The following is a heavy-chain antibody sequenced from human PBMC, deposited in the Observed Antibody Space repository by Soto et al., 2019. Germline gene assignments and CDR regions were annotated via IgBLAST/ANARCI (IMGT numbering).Heavy chain of an antibody. CDR1: GFTFDDDA. D-gene: IGHD6-13*01. J-gene: IGHJ1*01. CDR2: INWNSGSI. Sequence: GGSLRLSCAASGFTFDDDAMHWFRQVPGKGLEWVSGINWNSGSIGYGDSVKGRFAISRDNAKNSLHLQMNSLSAEDTAFYYCVKDESINWYSGHFRHWGQGTLVTVSS. CDR3: VKDESINWYSGHFRH. V-gene: IGHV3-9*01.